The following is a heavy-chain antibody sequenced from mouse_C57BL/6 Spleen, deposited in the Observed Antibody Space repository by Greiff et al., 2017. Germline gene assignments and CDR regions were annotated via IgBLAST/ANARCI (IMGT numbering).Heavy chain of an antibody. CDR1: GFTFSSYA. CDR3: ARKGTTVVAYYYAMDY. D-gene: IGHD1-1*01. Sequence: EVQLVESGGGLVKPGGSLKLSCAASGFTFSSYAMSWVRQTPEKRLEWVATISDGGSSTYYPANVKGRFTISRENAKNNQSQKMSQLKSEDTAMYDCARKGTTVVAYYYAMDYWGQGTSVTVSS. J-gene: IGHJ4*01. V-gene: IGHV5-4*01. CDR2: ISDGGSST.